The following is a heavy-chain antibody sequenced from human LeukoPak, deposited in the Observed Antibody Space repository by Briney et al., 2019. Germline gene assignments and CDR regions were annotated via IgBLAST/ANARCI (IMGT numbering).Heavy chain of an antibody. V-gene: IGHV1-3*01. CDR1: GYTFTSYA. Sequence: ASVKVSCKASGYTFTSYAIHWVRQAPGQRLEWMGWINAGNGNTKYSQKFQGRVTITRDTSASTAYMELSSLRSEDTAVYYCARGPMVRGVNWFDPWGQGTLVTVSS. J-gene: IGHJ5*02. CDR2: INAGNGNT. CDR3: ARGPMVRGVNWFDP. D-gene: IGHD3-10*01.